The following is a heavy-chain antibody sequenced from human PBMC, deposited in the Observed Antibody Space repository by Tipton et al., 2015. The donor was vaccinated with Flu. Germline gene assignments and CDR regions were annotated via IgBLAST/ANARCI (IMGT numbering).Heavy chain of an antibody. J-gene: IGHJ4*02. D-gene: IGHD6-19*01. CDR1: GFTFSSYH. Sequence: SLRLSCAASGFTFSSYHMSWVRQAPGKGLEWVSYVSPSGSSIYYANSVKGRFTISRDNAKNSLYLQMNGLRAEDTAVYYCARDPGLAEAGTNFDYSGQGTLVTVSS. V-gene: IGHV3-48*03. CDR3: ARDPGLAEAGTNFDY. CDR2: VSPSGSSI.